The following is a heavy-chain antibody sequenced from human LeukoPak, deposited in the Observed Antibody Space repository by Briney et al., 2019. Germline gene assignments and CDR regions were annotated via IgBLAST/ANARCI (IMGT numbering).Heavy chain of an antibody. V-gene: IGHV4-34*01. Sequence: SETLSLTCAVYGESLSKYYWTWIRQSPGKGLEWIGEVNHRGSTNLNPSLKSRVTLSVDTSKHQFSLKLTSVTAADAAVYYCASSVGSTDYWGQGTLVTVSS. J-gene: IGHJ4*02. D-gene: IGHD1-26*01. CDR1: GESLSKYY. CDR3: ASSVGSTDY. CDR2: VNHRGST.